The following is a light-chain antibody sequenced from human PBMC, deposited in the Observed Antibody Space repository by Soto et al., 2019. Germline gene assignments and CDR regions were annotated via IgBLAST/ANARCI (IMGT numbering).Light chain of an antibody. CDR1: QSVTSTY. V-gene: IGKV3-20*01. CDR2: GAS. Sequence: IVLTQSTGTLSLSPGERSTLSCRASQSVTSTYLAWYQQKPGQAPRLLIYGASSRATGIPDRFSGSGSGTDFTLTISRLEPEDFTVYYCQQYRSLPLTFGGGSIVDFK. CDR3: QQYRSLPLT. J-gene: IGKJ4*01.